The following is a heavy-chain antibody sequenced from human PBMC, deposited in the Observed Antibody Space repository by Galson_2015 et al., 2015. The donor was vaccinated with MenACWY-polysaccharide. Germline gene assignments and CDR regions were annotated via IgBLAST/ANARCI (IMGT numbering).Heavy chain of an antibody. CDR1: GFTFSTYG. V-gene: IGHV3-33*01. J-gene: IGHJ3*01. CDR3: ARSHVVVVTAIQDTNAFDV. CDR2: IWYDGRNK. Sequence: SLRLSCAASGFTFSTYGMHWVRQAPGKGLEWVANIWYDGRNKNYADSVKGRFTISRDNSKNSLYLQMNSLRAEDTALYYCARSHVVVVTAIQDTNAFDVWGQGTMVPVSS. D-gene: IGHD2-21*02.